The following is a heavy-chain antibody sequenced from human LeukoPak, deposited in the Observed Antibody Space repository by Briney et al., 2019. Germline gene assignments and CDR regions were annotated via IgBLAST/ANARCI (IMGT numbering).Heavy chain of an antibody. D-gene: IGHD3-10*01. Sequence: GGSLRLSCAASRFSVSSNYMSWVRQAPGKGLEWVSILYSGGSTYYADSVKGRFTISRDNSKNTLYLQMNSLRAEDTAVYYCARGPYGSGSYYKYWGQGTLVTVSS. CDR3: ARGPYGSGSYYKY. CDR2: LYSGGST. J-gene: IGHJ4*02. V-gene: IGHV3-66*01. CDR1: RFSVSSNY.